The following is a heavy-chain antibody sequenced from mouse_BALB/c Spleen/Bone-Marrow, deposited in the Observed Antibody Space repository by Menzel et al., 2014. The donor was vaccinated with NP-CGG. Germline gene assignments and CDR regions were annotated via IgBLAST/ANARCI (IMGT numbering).Heavy chain of an antibody. CDR3: ARYGNYDAMDY. CDR2: INPSNGRT. D-gene: IGHD2-1*01. V-gene: IGHV1S81*02. J-gene: IGHJ4*01. Sequence: QVQLQQSGAELVKPGASVKLPCKASGYTFTSYWMHWVKQRPGQGLEWIGGINPSNGRTNYNETFKSKATLTVDKSSTTAYMQRSSLTSDDSAVYYCARYGNYDAMDYWGQGTSVTVSS. CDR1: GYTFTSYW.